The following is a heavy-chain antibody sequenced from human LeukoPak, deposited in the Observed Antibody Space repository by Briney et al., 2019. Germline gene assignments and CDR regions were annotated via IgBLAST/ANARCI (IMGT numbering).Heavy chain of an antibody. CDR2: ISGSGGST. CDR1: GFTFSSYA. CDR3: AKMKEAHSSYGYGFDP. V-gene: IGHV3-23*01. Sequence: GGSLRLSCAASGFTFSSYAMSWVRQAPGKGLEWVSAISGSGGSTYYADSVKGRFTISRDNSKNTLYLQMNSLRAEDTAVYYCAKMKEAHSSYGYGFDPWGQGTLVTVSS. J-gene: IGHJ5*02. D-gene: IGHD5-18*01.